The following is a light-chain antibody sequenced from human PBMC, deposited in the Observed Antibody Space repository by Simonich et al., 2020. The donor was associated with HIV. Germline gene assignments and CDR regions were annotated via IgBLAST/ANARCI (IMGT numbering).Light chain of an antibody. CDR3: QSYDSSNVV. CDR2: EDN. J-gene: IGLJ2*01. Sequence: NFMLTQPHSVSESPGKTVTISCTRSSGSIASNYGQWYQQRPGSAPTTVIYEDNQRPSGVPDRFSCSIDSSSNSASLTISGLKTEDEADYYCQSYDSSNVVFGGGTKLTVL. V-gene: IGLV6-57*03. CDR1: SGSIASNY.